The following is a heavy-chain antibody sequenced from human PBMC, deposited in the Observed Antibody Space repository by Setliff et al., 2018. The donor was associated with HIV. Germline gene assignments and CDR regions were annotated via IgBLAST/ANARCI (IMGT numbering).Heavy chain of an antibody. CDR2: INPNSGDT. V-gene: IGHV1-2*06. CDR3: ARGYYNFWSGYYDSRFPNPIDAFDI. Sequence: ASVKVSCKASGYIFTDYYMHWVRQAPGQELGWMGRINPNSGDTNYAQKFQGRVTMTRDTSISTAYTELSSLRSDDTAVYYCARGYYNFWSGYYDSRFPNPIDAFDIWGQGTMVTVSS. CDR1: GYIFTDYY. D-gene: IGHD3-3*01. J-gene: IGHJ3*02.